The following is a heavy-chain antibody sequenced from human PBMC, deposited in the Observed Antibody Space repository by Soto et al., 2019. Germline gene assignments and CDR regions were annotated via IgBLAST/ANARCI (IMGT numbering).Heavy chain of an antibody. Sequence: GGSLRLSCAASGFTFSRYWMNWVRQAPGKGLEWVANIKRDGTEKNYVDSVKGRFTISRDNARKSLYLQMDSLRAEDTAVYFCARGDTPMITGMDSFDIWGQGTMVTVSS. CDR1: GFTFSRYW. CDR2: IKRDGTEK. V-gene: IGHV3-7*01. CDR3: ARGDTPMITGMDSFDI. D-gene: IGHD5-18*01. J-gene: IGHJ3*02.